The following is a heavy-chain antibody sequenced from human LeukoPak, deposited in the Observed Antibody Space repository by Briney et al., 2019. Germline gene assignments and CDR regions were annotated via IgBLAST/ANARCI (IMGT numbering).Heavy chain of an antibody. Sequence: GGSLRLSCAASGFTFSSYSMNWVRQAPGKGLEWVSYISSSSTIYYADSVKGRFTISRDNAKNSLYLLMSSLRAGDTALYYCARDRDDFWSGSPDYWGQGTLVTVSS. CDR3: ARDRDDFWSGSPDY. CDR2: ISSSSTI. V-gene: IGHV3-48*01. J-gene: IGHJ4*02. D-gene: IGHD3-3*01. CDR1: GFTFSSYS.